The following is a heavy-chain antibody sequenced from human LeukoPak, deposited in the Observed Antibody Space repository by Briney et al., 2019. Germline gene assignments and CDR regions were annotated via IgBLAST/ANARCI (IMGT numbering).Heavy chain of an antibody. CDR1: GGSISSYY. J-gene: IGHJ4*02. CDR3: ARDVGRGYIDY. Sequence: SETVSLTCTVSGGSISSYYWSWIRQPPGKGLEWIGYLYYSGSPNYNPSLKSRVTISVDTAKNQFSLKLSSVTAADTAVYYCARDVGRGYIDYWGQGTLVTVSS. D-gene: IGHD1-26*01. CDR2: LYYSGSP. V-gene: IGHV4-59*01.